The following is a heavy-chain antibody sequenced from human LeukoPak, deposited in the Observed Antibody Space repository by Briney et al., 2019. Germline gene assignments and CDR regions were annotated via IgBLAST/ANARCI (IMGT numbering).Heavy chain of an antibody. CDR3: ARGGAIYDSSGCLDY. D-gene: IGHD3-22*01. CDR1: GFTVSSNY. Sequence: QPGGSLRLSCAASGFTVSSNYMSWVRQAPGKGLERVSVIYSGGSTYYADSVKGRFTISRDNSKNTLYLQMNSLRAEDTAVYYCARGGAIYDSSGCLDYWGQGTLVTVSS. CDR2: IYSGGST. V-gene: IGHV3-53*01. J-gene: IGHJ4*02.